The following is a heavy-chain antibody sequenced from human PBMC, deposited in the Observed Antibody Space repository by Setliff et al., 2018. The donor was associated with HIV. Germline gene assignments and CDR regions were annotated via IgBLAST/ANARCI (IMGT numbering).Heavy chain of an antibody. J-gene: IGHJ4*02. CDR2: THPSGGSP. V-gene: IGHV1-46*01. CDR3: ASARGNKPNYFDY. Sequence: ASVKVSCKASGYSFTRYYMHWVRQAPGQGLEWMGITHPSGGSPNYAQKFQGRVTMTRDMSTSTVYMELSSLKASDTAIYYCASARGNKPNYFDYWGQGTLVTVSS. CDR1: GYSFTRYY.